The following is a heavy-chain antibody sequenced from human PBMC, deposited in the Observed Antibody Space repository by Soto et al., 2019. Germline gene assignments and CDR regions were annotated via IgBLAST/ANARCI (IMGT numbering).Heavy chain of an antibody. CDR2: ISYDGSNK. J-gene: IGHJ4*02. Sequence: LRLSCAASGFTFSSYGMHWVRQAPGKGLEWVAVISYDGSNKYYADSVKGRFTISRDNSKNTLYLQMNSLRAEDTAVYYCAKDQAGTWYYYDSSGYPLDYWGQGTLVTVSS. D-gene: IGHD3-22*01. CDR3: AKDQAGTWYYYDSSGYPLDY. CDR1: GFTFSSYG. V-gene: IGHV3-30*18.